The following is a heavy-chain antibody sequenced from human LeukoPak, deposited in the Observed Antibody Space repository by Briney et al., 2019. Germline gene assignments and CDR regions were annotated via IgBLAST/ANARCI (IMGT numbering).Heavy chain of an antibody. CDR3: AKSSKAAPSYYFDY. Sequence: TGGSLRLSCAASGFTFSSYAMSWVRQAPGKGLEWVSAISGGGGSTYYADSVKGRLTISRDNSKNTLYLQMNSLRAEDTAVYYCAKSSKAAPSYYFDYWGQGALVTVSS. CDR1: GFTFSSYA. J-gene: IGHJ4*02. V-gene: IGHV3-23*01. CDR2: ISGGGGST. D-gene: IGHD6-25*01.